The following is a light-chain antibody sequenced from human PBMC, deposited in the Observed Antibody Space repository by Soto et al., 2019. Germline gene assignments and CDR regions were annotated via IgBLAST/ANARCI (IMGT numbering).Light chain of an antibody. CDR2: GAS. V-gene: IGKV3-20*01. CDR1: QSVDSNY. Sequence: EIVLTQSPGTLSLSPGEEATLSCRASQSVDSNYLAWYQQKPGQTPRLIIYGASGRADGIPHRFSGSGCGTDFTLTISKVEPEDFAVYYCQQYGTPRSVTFGQGTRLEIK. CDR3: QQYGTPRSVT. J-gene: IGKJ5*01.